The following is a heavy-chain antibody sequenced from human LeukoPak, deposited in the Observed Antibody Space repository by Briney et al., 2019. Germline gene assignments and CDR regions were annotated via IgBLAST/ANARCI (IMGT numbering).Heavy chain of an antibody. CDR2: ISWSSVSI. Sequence: SGGSLRLSCAASGFTFDDYAMHWVRQAPGKGLEWVSGISWSSVSIGNADSVKGRFTISRDNAKNSLYLQMNSLRAEDTALYYCAKTRSSGYPIADFFDYWGQGTLVTVSS. V-gene: IGHV3-9*01. D-gene: IGHD3-22*01. CDR1: GFTFDDYA. CDR3: AKTRSSGYPIADFFDY. J-gene: IGHJ4*02.